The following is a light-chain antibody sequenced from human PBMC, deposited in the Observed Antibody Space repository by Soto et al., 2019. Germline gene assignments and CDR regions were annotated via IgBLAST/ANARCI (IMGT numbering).Light chain of an antibody. CDR3: SSYTSSSIFYV. J-gene: IGLJ1*01. Sequence: QSALTQPASVSGSPGQSITISCTGTSSDVGGYNYVSWYQQHPGKAPKLMIYEVSNRPSGVSNRFSGSKSSNTASLTISGLQAEDEADYYCSSYTSSSIFYVFGTGTKLTVL. CDR1: SSDVGGYNY. V-gene: IGLV2-14*01. CDR2: EVS.